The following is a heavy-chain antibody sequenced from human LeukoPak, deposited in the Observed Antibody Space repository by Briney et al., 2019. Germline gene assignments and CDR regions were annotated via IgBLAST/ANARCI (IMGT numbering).Heavy chain of an antibody. CDR3: ARRWLGDPYGMDV. J-gene: IGHJ6*02. Sequence: GRSLRLSCAASGFTFDDYAMHWVRQAPGKGLEWVSGISWNSGSIGYADSVKGRFTISRDNSKDTLYLQINNLRDEDTAVYYCARRWLGDPYGMDVWGQGTTASVSS. V-gene: IGHV3-9*01. CDR1: GFTFDDYA. CDR2: ISWNSGSI. D-gene: IGHD3-10*01.